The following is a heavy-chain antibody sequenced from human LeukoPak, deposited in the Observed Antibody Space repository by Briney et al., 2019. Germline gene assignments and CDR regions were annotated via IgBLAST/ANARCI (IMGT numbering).Heavy chain of an antibody. CDR3: ARDGYSSSSFDF. CDR2: ISSSSTYI. J-gene: IGHJ4*02. D-gene: IGHD6-6*01. V-gene: IGHV3-21*01. Sequence: PGGSLRLSCAASGFIFSSYNMNWVRQAPGKGLEWVSSISSSSTYIYYGDSVKGRFSISRDNAKNSLYLQMNSLRAEDTAVYYCARDGYSSSSFDFWGQGTLVTVSS. CDR1: GFIFSSYN.